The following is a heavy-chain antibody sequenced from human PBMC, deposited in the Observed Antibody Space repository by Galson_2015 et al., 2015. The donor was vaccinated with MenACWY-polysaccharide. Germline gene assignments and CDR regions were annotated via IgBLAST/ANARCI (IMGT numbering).Heavy chain of an antibody. CDR2: IRCKASGETT. Sequence: SLRLSCAASGFTFSTHWMHWVRQAPGKGLEWVGFIRCKASGETTGYAASVKGRFTISRDDSKSTAYLQMNSLQTEDTAIYYCTRDRPIDYWGQGTLVTVSS. J-gene: IGHJ4*02. CDR1: GFTFSTHW. CDR3: TRDRPIDY. V-gene: IGHV3-49*04.